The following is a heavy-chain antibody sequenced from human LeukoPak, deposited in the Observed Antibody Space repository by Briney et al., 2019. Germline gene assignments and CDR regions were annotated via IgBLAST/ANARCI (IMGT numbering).Heavy chain of an antibody. J-gene: IGHJ4*02. CDR2: INHSGST. Sequence: SETLSLTCAVYGGSFSGYYWSWIRQPPGKGLEWIGEINHSGSTNYNPSLKSRVTISVDTSKNQFSLRLTSVTAADAAVYYCVRDCSGGNCYLGVVDYWGQGTLVTVSS. CDR1: GGSFSGYY. D-gene: IGHD2-15*01. CDR3: VRDCSGGNCYLGVVDY. V-gene: IGHV4-34*01.